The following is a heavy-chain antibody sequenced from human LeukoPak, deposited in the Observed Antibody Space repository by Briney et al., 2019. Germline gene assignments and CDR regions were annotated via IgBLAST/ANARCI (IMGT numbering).Heavy chain of an antibody. CDR2: ISSSSSYI. V-gene: IGHV3-21*01. CDR3: ARAYSSSSGRDAFDI. J-gene: IGHJ3*02. D-gene: IGHD6-13*01. Sequence: GGSLRLSCAASGFTFSSYAMNWVRQAPGKGLEWVSSISSSSSYIYYADSVKGRFTISRDNAKNSLYLQMNSLRAEDTAVYYCARAYSSSSGRDAFDIWGQGTVVTVSS. CDR1: GFTFSSYA.